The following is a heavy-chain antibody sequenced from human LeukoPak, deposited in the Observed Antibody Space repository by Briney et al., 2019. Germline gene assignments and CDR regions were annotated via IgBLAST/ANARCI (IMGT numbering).Heavy chain of an antibody. V-gene: IGHV4-59*01. CDR2: IYHSGST. CDR3: ARDHGGSRYYYGMDV. D-gene: IGHD2/OR15-2a*01. J-gene: IGHJ6*02. CDR1: GGSISSYY. Sequence: SETLSLTCTVSGGSISSYYWSWIRQPPGKGLEWIGYIYHSGSTNYNPSLKSRVTISVDTSKNQFSLKLSSVTAADTAVYYCARDHGGSRYYYGMDVWGQGTTVTVSS.